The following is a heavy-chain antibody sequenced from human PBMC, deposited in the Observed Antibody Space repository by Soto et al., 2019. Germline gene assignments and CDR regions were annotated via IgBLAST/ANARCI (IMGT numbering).Heavy chain of an antibody. J-gene: IGHJ6*02. D-gene: IGHD4-4*01. V-gene: IGHV1-69*06. CDR1: GGTFSSYA. CDR2: IIPIFGTA. CDR3: ASSNKGGSNFRYYYYYGMDV. Sequence: ASVKVSCKASGGTFSSYAISWVRQAPGQGLEWMGGIIPIFGTANYAQKFQGRVTITADKSTSTAYMELSSLRSEDTAVYYCASSNKGGSNFRYYYYYGMDVWGQGTTVTVFS.